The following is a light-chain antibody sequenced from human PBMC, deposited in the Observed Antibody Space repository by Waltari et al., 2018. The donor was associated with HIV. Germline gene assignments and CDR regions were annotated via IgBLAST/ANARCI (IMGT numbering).Light chain of an antibody. Sequence: SYELTPPPSVSLAPGQTARITCGGPEIGAKSVHWYQQKPGQAPVLVVYDDRDRPSGVPERFSGSNSGNTATLNISRVEAGDEAAYYCQVWDTGDHPGVFGGGTKLTVL. V-gene: IGLV3-21*02. CDR1: EIGAKS. CDR3: QVWDTGDHPGV. J-gene: IGLJ3*02. CDR2: DDR.